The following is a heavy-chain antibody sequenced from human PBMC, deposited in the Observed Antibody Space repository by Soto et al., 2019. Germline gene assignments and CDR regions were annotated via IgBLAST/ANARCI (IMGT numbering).Heavy chain of an antibody. D-gene: IGHD2-21*02. CDR3: AHASGGGNSSCFDY. CDR2: IYWDDDK. CDR1: GFSLSTSGVG. Sequence: QITLKESGPTLVKPTQTLTLTCTFSGFSLSTSGVGVGWIRQPPGKALEWLALIYWDDDKRYSPSLKSRLTITEDTSKSQVVLTMTYMDPVDTATYYCAHASGGGNSSCFDYWGQGNLVTVYS. J-gene: IGHJ4*02. V-gene: IGHV2-5*02.